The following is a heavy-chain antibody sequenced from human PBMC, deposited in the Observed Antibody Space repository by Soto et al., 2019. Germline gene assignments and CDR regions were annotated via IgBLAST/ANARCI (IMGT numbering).Heavy chain of an antibody. Sequence: SVKVSCKASGGTFSSYTISWVRQAPGQGLEWMGRIIPILGIANYAQKLQGRVTMTTDTSTSTAYMELRSLRSDDTAVYYCARDQRRHSSSWYLVYYYYYGMDVWGQGTTVTVSS. V-gene: IGHV1-69*04. CDR1: GGTFSSYT. CDR2: IIPILGIA. CDR3: ARDQRRHSSSWYLVYYYYYGMDV. D-gene: IGHD6-13*01. J-gene: IGHJ6*02.